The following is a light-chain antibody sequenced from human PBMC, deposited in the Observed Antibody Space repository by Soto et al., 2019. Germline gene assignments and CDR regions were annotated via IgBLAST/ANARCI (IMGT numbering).Light chain of an antibody. J-gene: IGKJ1*01. CDR1: QSINSW. CDR2: DAS. CDR3: QQYDNLLWT. V-gene: IGKV1-33*01. Sequence: DIQITQSPSPLSASVGGRVPITCRASQSINSWLAWYQQKPGKAPKLLIYDASNLETGVPSRFSGSGSGTDFTFTISSLQPEDIATYYCQQYDNLLWTFGQGTKVDIK.